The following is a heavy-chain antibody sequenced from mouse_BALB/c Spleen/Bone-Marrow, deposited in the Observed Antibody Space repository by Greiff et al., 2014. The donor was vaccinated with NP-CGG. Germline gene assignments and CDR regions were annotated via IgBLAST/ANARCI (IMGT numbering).Heavy chain of an antibody. J-gene: IGHJ4*01. CDR2: IAPGSGST. CDR1: GYTFTSYW. D-gene: IGHD2-1*01. CDR3: ARFPIYYGNYGAMDY. V-gene: IGHV1S41*01. Sequence: DLVEPGASVKLSCKASGYTFTSYWINWIKQRPGQGLEWIGRIAPGSGSTYYNEMFKSKATLTVDTSSSTAYIQLSSLSSEDSAVYFCARFPIYYGNYGAMDYWGQGTSVTVSS.